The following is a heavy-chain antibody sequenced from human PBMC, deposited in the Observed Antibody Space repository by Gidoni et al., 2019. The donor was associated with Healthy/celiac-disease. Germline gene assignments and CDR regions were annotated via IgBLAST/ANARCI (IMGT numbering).Heavy chain of an antibody. D-gene: IGHD3-10*01. CDR2: INPNSGGT. Sequence: QVQLVQSGAEVKKPGASVKVSCKASGYTFTGYYMHWVRQAPGQGLEWMGWINPNSGGTNYAQKFQGWVTMTRDMSISTAYMELSRLRSDDTAVYYCARAGVTMVRGVIPFDPWGQGTLVTVSS. J-gene: IGHJ5*02. CDR3: ARAGVTMVRGVIPFDP. CDR1: GYTFTGYY. V-gene: IGHV1-2*04.